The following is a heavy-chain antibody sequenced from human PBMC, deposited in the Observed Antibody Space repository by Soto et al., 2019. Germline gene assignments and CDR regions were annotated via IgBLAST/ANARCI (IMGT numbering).Heavy chain of an antibody. V-gene: IGHV3-23*01. CDR2: ISGGGHNT. CDR3: GKGNVMSAAGGWDWFYP. CDR1: GFTFSSYG. J-gene: IGHJ5*02. Sequence: DVQLLESGGGLVQPGGSLRLSCAASGFTFSSYGMSWVRQAPEKGLEWVSGISGGGHNTYYADAVKSRFTISRDNSKNTLYLQMKSVATEDTAEYYCGKGNVMSAAGGWDWFYPWGQGTLVTVSS. D-gene: IGHD6-13*01.